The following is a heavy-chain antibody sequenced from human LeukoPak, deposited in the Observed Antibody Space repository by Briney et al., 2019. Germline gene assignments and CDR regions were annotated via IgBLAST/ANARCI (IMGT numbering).Heavy chain of an antibody. J-gene: IGHJ4*02. D-gene: IGHD6-13*01. CDR2: ISSSSSYI. Sequence: GGSLRLSCAASGFTFSSYSMNWVRQAPGKGLEWVSSISSSSSYIYYADSVKGRSTISRDNAKNSLYLQMSSLRAEDTAVYYCARDIADERDYWGQGTLVTVSS. V-gene: IGHV3-21*01. CDR3: ARDIADERDY. CDR1: GFTFSSYS.